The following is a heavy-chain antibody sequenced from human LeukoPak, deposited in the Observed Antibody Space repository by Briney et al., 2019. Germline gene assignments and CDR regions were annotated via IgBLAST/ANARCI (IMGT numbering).Heavy chain of an antibody. CDR3: ARHLYDFWSGYLNWFDP. CDR1: GYSISSGYY. J-gene: IGHJ5*02. V-gene: IGHV4-38-2*01. Sequence: SETLSLTCAVSGYSISSGYYWGWIRRPPGKGLEWIGSIYHSGSTYYNPSLKSRVTISVDTPQNQFSLKLSSVTAADTAVYYCARHLYDFWSGYLNWFDPWGQGTLVTVSS. D-gene: IGHD3-3*01. CDR2: IYHSGST.